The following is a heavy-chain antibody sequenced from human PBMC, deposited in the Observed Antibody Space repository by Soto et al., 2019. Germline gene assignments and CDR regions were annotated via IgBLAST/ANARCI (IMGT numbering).Heavy chain of an antibody. V-gene: IGHV4-39*07. CDR3: ARDLLGLNWFDP. D-gene: IGHD1-7*01. CDR1: GGSISSSSYY. CDR2: IYYSGST. J-gene: IGHJ5*02. Sequence: SETLSLTCTVSGGSISSSSYYWGWIRQPPGKGLEWIGSIYYSGSTNYNPSLKSRVTISVDTSKNQFSLKLSSVTAADTAVYYCARDLLGLNWFDPWGQGTLVTVSS.